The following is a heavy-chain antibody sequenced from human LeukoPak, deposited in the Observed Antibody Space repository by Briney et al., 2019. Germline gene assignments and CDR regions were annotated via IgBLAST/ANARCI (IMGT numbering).Heavy chain of an antibody. V-gene: IGHV3-33*01. CDR1: GFTFSSYG. Sequence: SLRLSCAASGFTFSSYGMHWVRQAPGKGLEWVAVIWYDGSNKYYADSVKGRFTISRDNSKNTLYLQMNSLRAEDTAVYYCARALYNRGWYPDYFDSWGQGTLVTVSA. CDR2: IWYDGSNK. D-gene: IGHD6-19*01. CDR3: ARALYNRGWYPDYFDS. J-gene: IGHJ4*02.